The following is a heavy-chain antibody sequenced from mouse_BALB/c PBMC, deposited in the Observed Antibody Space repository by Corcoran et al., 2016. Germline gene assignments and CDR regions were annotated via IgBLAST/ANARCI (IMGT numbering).Heavy chain of an antibody. CDR2: ISYDGTN. CDR3: ATLRRHFDY. D-gene: IGHD1-2*01. V-gene: IGHV3-6*02. Sequence: DVQLQESGPGLVKPSQSLSLTCSVTGYSITSGYYWNWIRQFPGNKLEWMGYISYDGTNNYNPSLKNRISITRDPSKNQFFLKLNSVTTEDTATYYCATLRRHFDYWGQGTTLTVSS. J-gene: IGHJ2*01. CDR1: GYSITSGYY.